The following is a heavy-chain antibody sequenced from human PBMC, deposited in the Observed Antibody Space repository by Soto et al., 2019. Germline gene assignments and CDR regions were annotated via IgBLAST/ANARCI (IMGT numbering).Heavy chain of an antibody. D-gene: IGHD2-15*01. V-gene: IGHV4-31*03. J-gene: IGHJ4*01. Sequence: SETLSLTCTVSGGSITTGGYYWSWIRQLPGKGLEWIGHRYYSESTYYNPSLKSRVSISLDTSKNQFSLKLSFVTAADTAMYYCARTKCSGGSCYSWSLDYWGHGTPVTVSS. CDR2: RYYSEST. CDR1: GGSITTGGYY. CDR3: ARTKCSGGSCYSWSLDY.